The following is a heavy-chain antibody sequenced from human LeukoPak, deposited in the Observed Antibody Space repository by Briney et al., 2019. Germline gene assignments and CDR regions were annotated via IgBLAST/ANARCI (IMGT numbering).Heavy chain of an antibody. V-gene: IGHV1-58*01. CDR2: IVVGSGNT. J-gene: IGHJ4*02. CDR1: GFTFTSSA. Sequence: SVKVSCKASGFTFTSSAVQWVRQARGQRLEWIGWIVVGSGNTNYAQKFQERVTITRDMSTSTAYMELSSLRSENTAVYYCAADYSGDSELKYWGQGTLVTVSS. CDR3: AADYSGDSELKY. D-gene: IGHD3-10*01.